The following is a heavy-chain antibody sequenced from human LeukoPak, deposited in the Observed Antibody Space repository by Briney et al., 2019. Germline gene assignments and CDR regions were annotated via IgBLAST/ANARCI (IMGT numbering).Heavy chain of an antibody. CDR1: GFTFSSYS. CDR2: ISGSSSYI. Sequence: PGGSLRLSCTASGFTFSSYSMNWVRQAPGKGLEWVSSISGSSSYIYYADSLKGRFTISRDNAQNSLYLQMNSLRAEDTAVYYCARGVGIVGATRDYFDYWGQGTLVTVSS. CDR3: ARGVGIVGATRDYFDY. D-gene: IGHD1-26*01. V-gene: IGHV3-21*01. J-gene: IGHJ4*02.